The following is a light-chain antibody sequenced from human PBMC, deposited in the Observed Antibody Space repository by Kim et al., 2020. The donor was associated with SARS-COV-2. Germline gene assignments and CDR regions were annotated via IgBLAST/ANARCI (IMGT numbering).Light chain of an antibody. J-gene: IGLJ3*02. Sequence: LTQPPSVSQGLRQTATLTCTGNSNNIGDQGVAWLQQHQGHPPKLLSYRNNKRPSGIAERFSASRSGNAAFLTITGLQPEDEADYYCSAWDDSLKAWVFGGGTQLTAL. CDR2: RNN. CDR3: SAWDDSLKAWV. V-gene: IGLV10-54*04. CDR1: SNNIGDQG.